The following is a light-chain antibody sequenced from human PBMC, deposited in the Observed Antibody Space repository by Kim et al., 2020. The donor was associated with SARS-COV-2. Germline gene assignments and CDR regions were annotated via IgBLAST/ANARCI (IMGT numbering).Light chain of an antibody. CDR3: QQHNNWPLT. Sequence: LSPGQRATLSCRASQSVSSYLAWYQQKPGQAPRPLIYDASNRATGIPARFSGSGSGTDFTLTISSLEPEDFAVYYCQQHNNWPLTFGEGTKVDIK. CDR2: DAS. V-gene: IGKV3-11*01. CDR1: QSVSSY. J-gene: IGKJ4*01.